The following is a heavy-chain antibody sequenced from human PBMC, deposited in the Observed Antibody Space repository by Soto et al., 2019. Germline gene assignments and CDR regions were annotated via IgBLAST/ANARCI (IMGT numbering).Heavy chain of an antibody. CDR3: ARVFSDSSSFFDP. V-gene: IGHV4-31*03. CDR1: GGSISSGGYY. D-gene: IGHD6-13*01. CDR2: IYYSGST. Sequence: QVQLQESGPGLVKPSQTLSLTCTVSGGSISSGGYYWSWIRQHPGKGLEWIGYIYYSGSTYYNLSXXXRXXISVDTSKNQFSLKLSSVTAADTAVYYCARVFSDSSSFFDPWGQGTLVTVSS. J-gene: IGHJ5*02.